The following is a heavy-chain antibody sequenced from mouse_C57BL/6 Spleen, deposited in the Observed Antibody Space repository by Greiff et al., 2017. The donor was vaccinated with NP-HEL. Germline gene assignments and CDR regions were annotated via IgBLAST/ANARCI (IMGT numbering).Heavy chain of an antibody. Sequence: EVQLVESGEGLVKPGGSLKLSCAASGFTFSSYAMSWVRQTPEKRLEWVAYISSGGDYIYYADTVKGRFTISRDNARNTLYLQMSSLKSEDTAMYYCTRNYGSSYRDYAMDYWGQGTSVTVSS. D-gene: IGHD1-1*01. CDR3: TRNYGSSYRDYAMDY. CDR1: GFTFSSYA. V-gene: IGHV5-9-1*02. J-gene: IGHJ4*01. CDR2: ISSGGDYI.